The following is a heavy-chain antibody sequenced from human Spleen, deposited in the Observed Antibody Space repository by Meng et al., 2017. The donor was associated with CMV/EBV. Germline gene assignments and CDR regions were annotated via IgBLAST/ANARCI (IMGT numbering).Heavy chain of an antibody. CDR1: GYTFTGYY. Sequence: ASVKVSCKASGYTFTGYYIHWVRQAPGQGLEWMGWNNPYSGGTNYAQKFQGRVTMTRDTSISTAYMELSSLTSDDTAVYYCARGPNWTYYYYYDMDVWGQGSTVTVSS. D-gene: IGHD1-20*01. V-gene: IGHV1-2*02. CDR3: ARGPNWTYYYYYDMDV. CDR2: NNPYSGGT. J-gene: IGHJ6*02.